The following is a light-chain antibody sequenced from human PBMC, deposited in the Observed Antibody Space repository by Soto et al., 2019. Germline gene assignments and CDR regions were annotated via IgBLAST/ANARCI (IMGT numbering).Light chain of an antibody. Sequence: QSVLTQPPSVSGAPGQTVTISCTESSSNIGAGYDVHWYQQLPGTAPKLLIYGNSNRPSGVTDRFSGSKSGTSASLAITGLQAEDEADYYCQSYDSSLSAWVFGGGTKLTVL. CDR2: GNS. CDR1: SSNIGAGYD. CDR3: QSYDSSLSAWV. V-gene: IGLV1-40*01. J-gene: IGLJ3*02.